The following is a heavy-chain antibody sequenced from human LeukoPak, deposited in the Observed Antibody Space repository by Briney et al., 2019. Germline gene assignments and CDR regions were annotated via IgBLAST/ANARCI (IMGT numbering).Heavy chain of an antibody. CDR2: ISPDSNYK. V-gene: IGHV3-21*04. CDR1: GFTFSTYS. Sequence: GESLRLSCAASGFTFSTYSMNWLRLAPGKGLEWVSSISPDSNYKYYVDSVKGRFTISRDNAKSSLYLQMNSLRAEDTAVYYCASGYCSGGSCSPWGQGTLVTVSS. J-gene: IGHJ5*02. D-gene: IGHD2-15*01. CDR3: ASGYCSGGSCSP.